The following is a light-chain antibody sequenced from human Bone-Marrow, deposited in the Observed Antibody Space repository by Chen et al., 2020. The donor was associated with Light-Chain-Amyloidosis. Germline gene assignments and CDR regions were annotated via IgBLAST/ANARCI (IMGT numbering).Light chain of an antibody. Sequence: SYVLTQPSSVSLAPGQTATIHCGGHNIGSTSVHWYQQTPGQATLLVVYDDSDRPSGIPERLSGANSGNTATLTISRVEAGDEADYYCQVWDRSSDRPVFGGGTKLTVL. CDR1: NIGSTS. CDR2: DDS. V-gene: IGLV3-21*02. CDR3: QVWDRSSDRPV. J-gene: IGLJ3*02.